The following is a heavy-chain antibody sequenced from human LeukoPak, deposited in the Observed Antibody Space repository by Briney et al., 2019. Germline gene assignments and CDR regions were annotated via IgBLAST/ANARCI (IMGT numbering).Heavy chain of an antibody. V-gene: IGHV3-30-3*01. CDR2: ISYDGSNK. CDR1: GFTFSSYA. J-gene: IGHJ6*02. D-gene: IGHD3-10*01. CDR3: ARDEWFGELASNYYYYGMDV. Sequence: GGSLRLSCAASGFTFSSYAMHWVRQAPGKGLEWVAVISYDGSNKYYADSVKGRFTISRDNSKNTLYLQMNSLRAEDTAVYYCARDEWFGELASNYYYYGMDVWGQGTTVTVS.